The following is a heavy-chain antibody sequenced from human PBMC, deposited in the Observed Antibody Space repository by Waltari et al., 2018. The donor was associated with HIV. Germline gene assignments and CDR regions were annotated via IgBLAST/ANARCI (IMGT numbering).Heavy chain of an antibody. CDR3: ARHYYDSSGPLGGWFDP. CDR2: ISWNDDK. V-gene: IGHV2-5*01. D-gene: IGHD3-22*01. CDR1: GFSLSTSGVG. Sequence: QITLKESGPTLVKPTQTLTLTCTFSGFSLSTSGVGVGWIRQPPGKALEWLALISWNDDKRYSPSLKSRLTSTKDTSKNQVGLTMTNMDPVDTATYYCARHYYDSSGPLGGWFDPWGQGTLVTVSS. J-gene: IGHJ5*02.